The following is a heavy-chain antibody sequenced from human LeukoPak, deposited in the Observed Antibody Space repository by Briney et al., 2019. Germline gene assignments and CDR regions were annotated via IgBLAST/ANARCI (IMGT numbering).Heavy chain of an antibody. CDR2: INHSGST. CDR1: GGSFSGYY. CDR3: ARDQLLRAFDI. V-gene: IGHV4-34*01. Sequence: RSSETLSLTCAVYGGSFSGYYWSWIRQPPGKGLEWIGEINHSGSTNYNPSLKSRVTISVDTSKNQFSLKLSSVTAADTAVYYCARDQLLRAFDIWGQGTMVTVSS. J-gene: IGHJ3*02. D-gene: IGHD5-24*01.